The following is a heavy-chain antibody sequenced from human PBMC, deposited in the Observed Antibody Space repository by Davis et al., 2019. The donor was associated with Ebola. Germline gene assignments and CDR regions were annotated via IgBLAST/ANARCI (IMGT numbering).Heavy chain of an antibody. J-gene: IGHJ4*02. D-gene: IGHD2-8*01. Sequence: AASVKVSCKASGYIFSNYGISWVRQAPGQGLEWMGWIGPYRENTYYAQKVQGRVTMTTDTSTSTAYMELRSLRSDDTAVYYCARDSFCTYGVCNDRDFDYWGQGTLVTVSS. CDR3: ARDSFCTYGVCNDRDFDY. CDR2: IGPYRENT. V-gene: IGHV1-18*04. CDR1: GYIFSNYG.